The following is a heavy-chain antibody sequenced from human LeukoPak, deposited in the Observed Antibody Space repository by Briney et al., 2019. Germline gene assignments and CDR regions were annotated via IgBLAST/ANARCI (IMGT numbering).Heavy chain of an antibody. Sequence: GGSLRLSCAASGFTFSSYWMSWVRQAPGKGLEWVANIKQDGSEKYYVDSVKGRFTISRDNDKNSLYLQMNSLRAEDTAVYYCARDPVGKTPGFDYWGQGTLVTLSS. CDR2: IKQDGSEK. CDR1: GFTFSSYW. D-gene: IGHD7-27*01. J-gene: IGHJ4*02. V-gene: IGHV3-7*01. CDR3: ARDPVGKTPGFDY.